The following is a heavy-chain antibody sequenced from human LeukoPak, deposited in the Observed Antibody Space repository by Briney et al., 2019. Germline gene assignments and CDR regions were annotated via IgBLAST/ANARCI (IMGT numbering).Heavy chain of an antibody. D-gene: IGHD3-22*01. Sequence: QPGGTLRLSCAVSGFTFSSYGMHWVRQAPGKGLEWVAVISYDGSNKYYADSVKGRFTIYRDNSKNTLYLQMNSLRAEDTAVYYCARALYYYDSSGYSHDAFDLWGQGTMVTVSS. CDR2: ISYDGSNK. J-gene: IGHJ3*01. CDR3: ARALYYYDSSGYSHDAFDL. V-gene: IGHV3-30*03. CDR1: GFTFSSYG.